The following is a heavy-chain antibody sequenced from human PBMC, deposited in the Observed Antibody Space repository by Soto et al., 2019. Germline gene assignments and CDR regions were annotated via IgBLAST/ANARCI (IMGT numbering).Heavy chain of an antibody. J-gene: IGHJ6*02. CDR2: IWYDGSNK. Sequence: QVQLVESGGGVVQPGRSLRLSCAASGFTFSSYGMHWVRQAPGKGLEWVAVIWYDGSNKYYADSVKGRFTISRDNSKNTLYLQMNSLRAEDTAVYYCARSKGEGAGFLSRYYYYYGMDVWGQGTTVTVSS. CDR1: GFTFSSYG. V-gene: IGHV3-33*01. CDR3: ARSKGEGAGFLSRYYYYYGMDV. D-gene: IGHD3-10*01.